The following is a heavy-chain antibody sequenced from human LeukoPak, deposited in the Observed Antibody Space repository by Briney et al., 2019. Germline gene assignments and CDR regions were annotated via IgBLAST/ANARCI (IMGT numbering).Heavy chain of an antibody. CDR3: ARASSYPLWYYFDY. Sequence: SETLSLTCTVSGGSISSYYWSWIRQPPGKGLEWIGYIYYSGSTNYNPSLKSRVTISVDTSKNQFSLKLSSVTAADTAVYYCARASSYPLWYYFDYWGQGTLVTVSS. J-gene: IGHJ4*02. D-gene: IGHD3-10*01. V-gene: IGHV4-59*01. CDR1: GGSISSYY. CDR2: IYYSGST.